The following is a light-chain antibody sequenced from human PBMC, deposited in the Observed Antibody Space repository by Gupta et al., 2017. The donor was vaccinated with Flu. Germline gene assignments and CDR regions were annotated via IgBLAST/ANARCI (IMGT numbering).Light chain of an antibody. Sequence: STCRSGVPPRFRGSGSGTEFALTISSLQPEDLATYYCQQCDSASITFGQGTRVEVK. CDR3: QQCDSASIT. V-gene: IGKV1-39*01. CDR2: S. J-gene: IGKJ5*01.